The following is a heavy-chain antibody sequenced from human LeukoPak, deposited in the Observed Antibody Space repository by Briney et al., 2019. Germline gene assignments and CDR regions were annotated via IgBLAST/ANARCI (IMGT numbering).Heavy chain of an antibody. Sequence: SETLSLTCTVSGGSISSSSYYWGWIRQPPGKGLEWIGSIYYSGSTYYNPSLKSRVTISVDTSKNQFSLKLSSVTAADTAVYYCARQGNYDSSGWYFDYWGQGTLVTVSS. D-gene: IGHD3-22*01. CDR2: IYYSGST. V-gene: IGHV4-39*01. CDR1: GGSISSSSYY. J-gene: IGHJ4*02. CDR3: ARQGNYDSSGWYFDY.